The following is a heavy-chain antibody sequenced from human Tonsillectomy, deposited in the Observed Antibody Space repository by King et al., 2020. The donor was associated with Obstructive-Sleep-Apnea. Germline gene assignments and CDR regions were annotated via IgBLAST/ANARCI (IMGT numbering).Heavy chain of an antibody. CDR2: MYYSGNT. Sequence: VQLQESGPGLVKPSETLSLTCTVSGGSISNYYWSWIRQPPGKGLEWIGYMYYSGNTNFNPSLKSRVTISADPSKIQISLRLSSVTAADTAVYYCARHRGVEDYGGYGDYFDYWGQGTLVTVSS. CDR1: GGSISNYY. D-gene: IGHD5-12*01. J-gene: IGHJ4*02. CDR3: ARHRGVEDYGGYGDYFDY. V-gene: IGHV4-59*08.